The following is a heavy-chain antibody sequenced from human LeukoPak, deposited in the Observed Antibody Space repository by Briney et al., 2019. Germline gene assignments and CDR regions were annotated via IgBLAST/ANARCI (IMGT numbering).Heavy chain of an antibody. V-gene: IGHV1-46*01. CDR2: INPSGGST. CDR3: ARETGTNPAGNYNWFDP. CDR1: GYTFTSNY. Sequence: ASVKVSCKASGYTFTSNYMHWVRQAPGQGLEWMGIINPSGGSTSYAQKFQGRVTMTRDTSTSTVYMELSSLRSEDTAVYYCARETGTNPAGNYNWFDPWGQGTLVTVSS. D-gene: IGHD1-1*01. J-gene: IGHJ5*02.